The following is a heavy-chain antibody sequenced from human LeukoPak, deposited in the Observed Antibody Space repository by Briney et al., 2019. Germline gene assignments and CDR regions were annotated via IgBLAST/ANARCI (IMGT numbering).Heavy chain of an antibody. CDR3: AVAATPVLNPSAEYFQH. CDR2: ISGDGGST. D-gene: IGHD2-15*01. CDR1: GFTFDDYA. V-gene: IGHV3-43*02. Sequence: PGGSLRLSCAASGFTFDDYAMHWVRQAPGKGLEWVSLISGDGGSTYYADSVKGRFTISRDNSKNSLYLQMNSLRTEDTALYYCAVAATPVLNPSAEYFQHWGQGTLVTVSS. J-gene: IGHJ1*01.